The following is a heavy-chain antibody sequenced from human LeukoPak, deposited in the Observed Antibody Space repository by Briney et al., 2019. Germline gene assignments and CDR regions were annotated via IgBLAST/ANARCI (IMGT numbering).Heavy chain of an antibody. Sequence: SETLSLTCGVSGGPISSTNMCSGGRQPPGRGLEWIGEISLSGYTGFNPSLRSRVTMSLDESKNHLSLNLASVTAADTAVYYCSRESGPCSPFGHWGQGILVTVTS. J-gene: IGHJ4*02. V-gene: IGHV4-4*02. CDR3: SRESGPCSPFGH. CDR1: GGPISSTNM. D-gene: IGHD1-26*01. CDR2: ISLSGYT.